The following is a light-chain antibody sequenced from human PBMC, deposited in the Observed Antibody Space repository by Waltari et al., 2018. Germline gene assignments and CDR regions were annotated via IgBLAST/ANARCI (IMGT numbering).Light chain of an antibody. V-gene: IGLV1-47*01. J-gene: IGLJ3*02. CDR1: SSNIGENY. CDR3: AAWDDTLSHWV. CDR2: SNP. Sequence: QSVLTQPPSASGTPGQRVTISCSGSSSNIGENYVDWYQHLPGTAPKLLIFSNPQRPSGVRDRFSGSKSGTSASLAISGLRSEDEGDYSCAAWDDTLSHWVFGGGTKLTVL.